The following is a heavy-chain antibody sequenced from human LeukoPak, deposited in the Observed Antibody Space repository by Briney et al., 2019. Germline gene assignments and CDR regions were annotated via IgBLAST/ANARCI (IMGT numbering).Heavy chain of an antibody. D-gene: IGHD4-17*01. V-gene: IGHV3-7*01. Sequence: PGGSLRLSCVASGFTLSSYWMSWVRQAPGKGLEWVANIKQDGSEKYYVDSVMGRFTISRDNAKNSLYLQMNSLRAEDTAVYYCARGPVTTIYYFDYWGRGTLVTVSS. J-gene: IGHJ4*02. CDR1: GFTLSSYW. CDR3: ARGPVTTIYYFDY. CDR2: IKQDGSEK.